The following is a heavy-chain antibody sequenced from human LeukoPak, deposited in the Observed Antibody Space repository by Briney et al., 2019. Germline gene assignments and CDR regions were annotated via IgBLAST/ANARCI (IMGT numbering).Heavy chain of an antibody. CDR3: ARRRVSSSTWYSTYYYYFYMDV. CDR1: GGSISTYY. D-gene: IGHD6-13*01. V-gene: IGHV4-59*01. CDR2: IYYSGTT. Sequence: SETLSLTCTVSGGSISTYYWNWIRQPPGKGLEWIGYIYYSGTTNYNPSLKSRVSMSVDTSKNQFSLKLSSATAADTAVYFCARRRVSSSTWYSTYYYYFYMDVWGKGTTVTVSS. J-gene: IGHJ6*03.